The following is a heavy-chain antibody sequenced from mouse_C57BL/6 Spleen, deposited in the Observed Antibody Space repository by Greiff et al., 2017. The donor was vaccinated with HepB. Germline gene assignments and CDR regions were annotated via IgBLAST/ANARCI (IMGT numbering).Heavy chain of an antibody. CDR1: GYTFTDYE. CDR2: IDPETGGT. D-gene: IGHD2-4*01. Sequence: VQLQQSGAELVRPGASVTLSCKASGYTFTDYEMHWVKQTPVHGLEWIGAIDPETGGTAYNQKFKGKAILTADKSSSTAYMELRSLTSEDSAVYYCTGGGLRQAMDYWGQGTSVTVSS. J-gene: IGHJ4*01. V-gene: IGHV1-15*01. CDR3: TGGGLRQAMDY.